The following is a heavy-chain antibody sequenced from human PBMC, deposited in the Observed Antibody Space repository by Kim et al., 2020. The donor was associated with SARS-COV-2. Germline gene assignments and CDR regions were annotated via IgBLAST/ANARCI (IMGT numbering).Heavy chain of an antibody. CDR3: VGPGYSSSWYPQGAFDI. Sequence: SETLSLTCTVSGGSISSSSYYWGWIRQPPGKGLEWIGSIYYSGSTYYNPSLKSRVTISVDTTKNQFSLKLSSVTAADTAVYYCVGPGYSSSWYPQGAFDIWGQGTMVTVSS. CDR2: IYYSGST. J-gene: IGHJ3*02. V-gene: IGHV4-39*07. CDR1: GGSISSSSYY. D-gene: IGHD6-13*01.